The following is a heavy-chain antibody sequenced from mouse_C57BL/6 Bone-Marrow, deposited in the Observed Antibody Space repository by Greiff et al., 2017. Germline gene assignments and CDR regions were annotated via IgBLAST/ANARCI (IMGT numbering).Heavy chain of an antibody. D-gene: IGHD1-1*01. CDR3: ARHSTTVAQNC. CDR2: INCAGGST. V-gene: IGHV5-2*01. J-gene: IGHJ2*01. CDR1: EYEFPSHD. Sequence: DVQLVAPGGGLVLPGESLKLSCESNEYEFPSHDLSWVRKTPSKRLALVPAINCAGGSTYWPDTMERRCINARDKTKKTLDRQMSSLRSEDTALYYCARHSTTVAQNCRGPGTTLTGAS.